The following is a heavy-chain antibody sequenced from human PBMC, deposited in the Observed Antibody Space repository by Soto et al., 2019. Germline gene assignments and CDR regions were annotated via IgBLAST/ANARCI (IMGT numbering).Heavy chain of an antibody. CDR3: ARVREPLTGGPWFDP. V-gene: IGHV4-34*01. Sequence: PSETLSLTCAVYGWSFSGYYWSWIRQPPGKGLEWIGEINHSGSTNYNPSLKSRVTISVGTSKNQFSLKLSSVTAADTAVYYCARVREPLTGGPWFDPWGQGTLVTVS. J-gene: IGHJ5*02. D-gene: IGHD1-26*01. CDR2: INHSGST. CDR1: GWSFSGYY.